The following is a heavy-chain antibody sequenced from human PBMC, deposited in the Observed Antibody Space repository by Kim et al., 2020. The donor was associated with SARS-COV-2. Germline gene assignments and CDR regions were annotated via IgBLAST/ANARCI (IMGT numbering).Heavy chain of an antibody. CDR1: GFTFSSYA. J-gene: IGHJ4*02. Sequence: GGSLRLSCAASGFTFSSYAMHWVRQAPGKGLEWVAVISYDGSNKYYADSVKGRFTISRDNSKNTLYLQMNSLRAEDTAVYYFARTHSGSYYSYFDYWGQGTLVTVSS. D-gene: IGHD1-26*01. CDR2: ISYDGSNK. CDR3: ARTHSGSYYSYFDY. V-gene: IGHV3-30-3*01.